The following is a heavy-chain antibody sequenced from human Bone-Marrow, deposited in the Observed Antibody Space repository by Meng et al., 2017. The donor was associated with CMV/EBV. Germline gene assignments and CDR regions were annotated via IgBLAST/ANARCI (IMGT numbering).Heavy chain of an antibody. CDR2: ISWNSGSI. D-gene: IGHD2-2*01. V-gene: IGHV3-9*01. CDR1: GFTFSAYA. J-gene: IGHJ6*02. CDR3: AKDRGCSSTSCYYYYGMDV. Sequence: SLKISCAASGFTFSAYAMSWVRQAPGKGLEWVSGISWNSGSIGYADSVKGRFTISRDNAKNSLYLQMNSLRAEDTALYYCAKDRGCSSTSCYYYYGMDVWGQGTTVTVSS.